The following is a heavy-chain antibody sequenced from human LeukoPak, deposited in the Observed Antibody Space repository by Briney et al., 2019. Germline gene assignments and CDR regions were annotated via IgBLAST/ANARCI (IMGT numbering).Heavy chain of an antibody. J-gene: IGHJ5*02. D-gene: IGHD2-15*01. V-gene: IGHV4-34*01. CDR2: INHSGST. Sequence: PSETLSLTCAVYGGSFSGYYWSWIRQPPGKGLEWIGEINHSGSTNYNPSLKSRVTISVDKSKNQFSLKLSSVTAADTAVYYCARGLGGWFDPWGQGTLVTVSS. CDR1: GGSFSGYY. CDR3: ARGLGGWFDP.